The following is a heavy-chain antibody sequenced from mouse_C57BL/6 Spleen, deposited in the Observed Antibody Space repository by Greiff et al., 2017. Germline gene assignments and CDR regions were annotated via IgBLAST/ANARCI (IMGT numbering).Heavy chain of an antibody. CDR3: ARHSPTYYYGSSWYFDV. D-gene: IGHD1-1*01. Sequence: EVKVVESGGGLVQPGASLKLSCESNEYEFPSHDMSWVRKTPERRLELVAAINSDGGSTYSPDTMERRFIISRDNTKKTPYLQMSSLRSEDPALYYCARHSPTYYYGSSWYFDVWGTGTTVTVSS. V-gene: IGHV5-2*01. CDR2: INSDGGST. CDR1: EYEFPSHD. J-gene: IGHJ1*03.